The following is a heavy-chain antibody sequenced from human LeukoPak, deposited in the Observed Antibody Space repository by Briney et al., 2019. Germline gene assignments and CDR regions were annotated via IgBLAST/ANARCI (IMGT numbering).Heavy chain of an antibody. CDR2: IYYSGST. V-gene: IGHV4-59*01. Sequence: SETLSLTCTVSAGSISSYYWSWIRQPPGKGLEWIGYIYYSGSTNYNPSPRSRVTISVDTSKNQFSLKLSSVTAADTAVYYCGRGRRYSSSWYVIDYWGQGTLVTVSS. D-gene: IGHD6-13*01. J-gene: IGHJ4*02. CDR1: AGSISSYY. CDR3: GRGRRYSSSWYVIDY.